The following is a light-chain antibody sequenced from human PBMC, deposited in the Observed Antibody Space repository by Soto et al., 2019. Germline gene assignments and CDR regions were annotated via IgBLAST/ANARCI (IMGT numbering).Light chain of an antibody. CDR2: DGF. V-gene: IGKV3-11*01. Sequence: EIVLTQSPATLSLSPGERATLSCRASQTIDNYLHWYQQKPGQAPRLLIYDGFYRAAGVPARFSGVGSGTDFTLTISSLEPEDFAFYYCQQSYTTPYTFGQGTRVEIK. J-gene: IGKJ2*01. CDR3: QQSYTTPYT. CDR1: QTIDNY.